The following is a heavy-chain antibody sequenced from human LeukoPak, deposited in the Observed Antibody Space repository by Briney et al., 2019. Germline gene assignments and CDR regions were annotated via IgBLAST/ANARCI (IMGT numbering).Heavy chain of an antibody. CDR2: FDPEDGET. J-gene: IGHJ4*02. CDR3: ATSLTIFGVVISPYFDY. V-gene: IGHV1-24*01. Sequence: ASVKVSCKVSGYTLTELSMHWVRQAPGKGREWMGGFDPEDGETIYAQKFQGRVTMTEDTSTDTAYMELSSLRSEDTAVYYCATSLTIFGVVISPYFDYWGQGTLVTVSS. CDR1: GYTLTELS. D-gene: IGHD3-3*01.